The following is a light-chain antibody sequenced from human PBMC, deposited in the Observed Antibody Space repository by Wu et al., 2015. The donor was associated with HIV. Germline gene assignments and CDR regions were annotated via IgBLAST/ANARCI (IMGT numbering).Light chain of an antibody. Sequence: DIQMTQSPSSLSASVGARVTITCQASQDINNYVNWYQQKPGKAPNLLIFDASNLQTGVPSRFSGSGYGTDFTLAISSLQPEDIATYYCQQYDDLPLTFGGGTKVAIK. CDR3: QQYDDLPLT. CDR1: QDINNY. CDR2: DAS. J-gene: IGKJ4*01. V-gene: IGKV1-33*01.